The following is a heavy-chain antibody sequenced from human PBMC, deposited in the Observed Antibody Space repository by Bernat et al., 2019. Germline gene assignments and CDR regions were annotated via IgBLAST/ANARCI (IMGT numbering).Heavy chain of an antibody. V-gene: IGHV3-48*01. Sequence: EVQLVESGGGLVQPGGSLRLSCAASGFTFSSYSMNWVRQAPGKGLEWVSYISSRSSTIYYADSVKGRFTISRDNAKNSLYLQMNRLKAEDTAVYYCAREVIVVVAAALSGYYGMDVWGQGTTVTVSS. CDR1: GFTFSSYS. J-gene: IGHJ6*02. CDR3: AREVIVVVAAALSGYYGMDV. CDR2: ISSRSSTI. D-gene: IGHD2-2*01.